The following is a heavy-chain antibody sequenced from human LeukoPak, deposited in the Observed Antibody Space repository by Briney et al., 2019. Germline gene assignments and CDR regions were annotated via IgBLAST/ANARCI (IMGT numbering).Heavy chain of an antibody. CDR2: ISSDGGNT. CDR1: AFTFSSSA. CDR3: ARPQSSSGYYWPFDD. Sequence: GGSLRLSCATSAFTFSSSAMSWVRQAPGKGLEWVSAISSDGGNTYYADSVKGRFTISRDNSRNTLYLQMNSLRAEDTAVYYCARPQSSSGYYWPFDDWGQGTQVTVSS. V-gene: IGHV3-23*01. J-gene: IGHJ4*02. D-gene: IGHD3-22*01.